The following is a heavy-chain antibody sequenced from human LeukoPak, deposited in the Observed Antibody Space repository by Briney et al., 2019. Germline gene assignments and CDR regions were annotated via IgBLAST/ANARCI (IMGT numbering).Heavy chain of an antibody. Sequence: SETLSLTCTVSGGSISSYYWSWIRQPAGKGLEWIGRIYTSGSTNYNPSLKSRVTMSVGTSKNQFSLKLSSVTAADTAVYYCARDTYYYGSGSYGLDYWGQGTLVTVSS. V-gene: IGHV4-4*07. CDR3: ARDTYYYGSGSYGLDY. CDR1: GGSISSYY. D-gene: IGHD3-10*01. CDR2: IYTSGST. J-gene: IGHJ4*02.